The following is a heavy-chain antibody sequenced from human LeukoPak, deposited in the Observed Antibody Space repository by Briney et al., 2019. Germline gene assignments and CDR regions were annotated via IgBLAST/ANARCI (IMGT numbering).Heavy chain of an antibody. J-gene: IGHJ1*01. CDR2: INPSGGST. CDR3: AREQGIAVADDAEYFQH. V-gene: IGHV1-46*01. D-gene: IGHD6-19*01. Sequence: ASVKVSCKASGYTFTSYYMHWVRQAPGQGLEWMGIINPSGGSTSYAQKFQGRVTMIRDTSTSTVYMELSSLRSEDTAVYYCAREQGIAVADDAEYFQHWGQGTLVTVSS. CDR1: GYTFTSYY.